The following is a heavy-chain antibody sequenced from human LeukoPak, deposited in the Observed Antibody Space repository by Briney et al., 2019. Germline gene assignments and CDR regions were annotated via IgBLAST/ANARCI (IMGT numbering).Heavy chain of an antibody. V-gene: IGHV4-4*09. CDR1: GGSITSDY. Sequence: SETLSLTCSVSGGSITSDYWSWIRQSPGKGLEWIGFIYDSGSTIYNPSLKSRVTISVDTSKNQISLKLRSVTAADTAIYYCAMSPPRGAWFDPWGQGTLVTVSS. D-gene: IGHD4/OR15-4a*01. CDR3: AMSPPRGAWFDP. J-gene: IGHJ5*02. CDR2: IYDSGST.